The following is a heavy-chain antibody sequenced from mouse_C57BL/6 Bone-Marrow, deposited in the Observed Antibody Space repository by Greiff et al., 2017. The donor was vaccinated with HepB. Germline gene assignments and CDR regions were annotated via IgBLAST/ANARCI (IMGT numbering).Heavy chain of an antibody. CDR1: GFTFSSYA. Sequence: EVKLMESGGGLVKPGGSLKLSCAASGFTFSSYAMSWVRQTPEKRLEWVATISDGGSYTYYPDNVKGRFTISRDNAKNNLYLQMSHLKSEDTAMYYCARDYYAWFAYWGQGTLVTVSA. V-gene: IGHV5-4*01. J-gene: IGHJ3*01. CDR3: ARDYYAWFAY. D-gene: IGHD1-1*01. CDR2: ISDGGSYT.